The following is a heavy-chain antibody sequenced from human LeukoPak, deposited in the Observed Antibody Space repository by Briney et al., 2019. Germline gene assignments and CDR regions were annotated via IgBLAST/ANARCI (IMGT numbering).Heavy chain of an antibody. Sequence: SVKVSCKASGGTFSSYAISWVRQAPGQGLEWMGGIIPIFGTANYAQKFQGRVTITADKSTSTAYMELSSLRPDDTAVYFCAREWLSSGDSHYSHWGQGTLVTVSS. CDR3: AREWLSSGDSHYSH. V-gene: IGHV1-69*06. D-gene: IGHD2-15*01. CDR1: GGTFSSYA. J-gene: IGHJ4*02. CDR2: IIPIFGTA.